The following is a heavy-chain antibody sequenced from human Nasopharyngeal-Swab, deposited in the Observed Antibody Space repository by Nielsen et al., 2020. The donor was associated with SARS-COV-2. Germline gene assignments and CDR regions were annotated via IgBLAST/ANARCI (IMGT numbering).Heavy chain of an antibody. CDR3: ARGGRNWNDYYYYGMDV. CDR1: GFTFSSYG. J-gene: IGHJ6*02. CDR2: ISYDGSNK. Sequence: GESLKISCAASGFTFSSYGMHWVRQAPGKGLEWVAVISYDGSNKYYADSVKGRFTISRDNSKNTLYLQMNSLRAEDTAVYYCARGGRNWNDYYYYGMDVWGQGTTVTVSS. V-gene: IGHV3-30*03. D-gene: IGHD1-1*01.